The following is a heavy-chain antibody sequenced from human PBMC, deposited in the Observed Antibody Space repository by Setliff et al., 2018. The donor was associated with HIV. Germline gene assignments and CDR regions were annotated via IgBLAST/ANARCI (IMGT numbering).Heavy chain of an antibody. J-gene: IGHJ6*02. CDR2: IRSKAYGGTT. D-gene: IGHD3-3*01. CDR3: ARFGNFWPYGMDV. V-gene: IGHV3-49*04. CDR1: GFTFGDYA. Sequence: GGSLRLSCTASGFTFGDYAMSWVRQAPGKGLEWVGFIRSKAYGGTTEYAASVKGRFTISRDDSKSIAYLQMNSLKTEDTAVYFCARFGNFWPYGMDVWGQGTTVTVSS.